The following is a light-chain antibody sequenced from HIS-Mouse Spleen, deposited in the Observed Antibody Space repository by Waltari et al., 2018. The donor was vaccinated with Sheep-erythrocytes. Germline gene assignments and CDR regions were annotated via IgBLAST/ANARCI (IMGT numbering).Light chain of an antibody. CDR2: EVS. CDR1: SSDVGGYNY. V-gene: IGLV2-14*01. CDR3: SSYTSSSTRLYV. J-gene: IGLJ1*01. Sequence: QSALTQPASVSGSPGQSITISCTGTSSDVGGYNYVSWYQQHPGKAPKLMIYEVSNRPAGGSNRFSGSKSGNTASLTISGLQAEDEADYYCSSYTSSSTRLYVFGTGTKVTVL.